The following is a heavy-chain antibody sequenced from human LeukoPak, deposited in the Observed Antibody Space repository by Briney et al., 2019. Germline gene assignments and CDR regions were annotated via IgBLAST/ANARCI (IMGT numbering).Heavy chain of an antibody. CDR1: GFTFSSYW. CDR3: ARQGVGFGELLSPLDY. CDR2: IKQDGSEK. J-gene: IGHJ4*02. D-gene: IGHD3-10*01. Sequence: GGSLRLSCAASGFTFSSYWMSWVRQAPGKGLEWVANIKQDGSEKYYVDSVKGRFTISRDNAKNSLYLQMNSLGAEDTAVYYCARQGVGFGELLSPLDYWGQGTLVTVSS. V-gene: IGHV3-7*01.